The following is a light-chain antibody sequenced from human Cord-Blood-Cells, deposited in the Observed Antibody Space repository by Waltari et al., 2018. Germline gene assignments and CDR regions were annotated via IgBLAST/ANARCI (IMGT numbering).Light chain of an antibody. CDR1: SSDVGSYNL. CDR3: CSYAGSSTWV. J-gene: IGLJ3*02. CDR2: EGS. V-gene: IGLV2-23*01. Sequence: QSALTQPASVSGSPGQSITISCTGTSSDVGSYNLVPWYQQHPCKAPKLMIYEGSKRPSGVSNRVSGSKSGNTTSLTSSGLQAEDEADYYCCSYAGSSTWVFGGGTKLTVL.